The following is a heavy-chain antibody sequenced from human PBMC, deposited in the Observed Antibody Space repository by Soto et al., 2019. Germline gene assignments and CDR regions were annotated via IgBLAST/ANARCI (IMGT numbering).Heavy chain of an antibody. CDR3: AREDSSSSTPGDP. J-gene: IGHJ5*02. D-gene: IGHD6-6*01. CDR1: GGTFSSYA. CDR2: IIPIFGTA. Sequence: SVKVSCKASGGTFSSYAISWVRQAPGQGLEWMGGIIPIFGTANYAQKFQGRVTITADESTSTAYMELSSLRSEDTAVYYCAREDSSSSTPGDPWGQGTLVTVPS. V-gene: IGHV1-69*13.